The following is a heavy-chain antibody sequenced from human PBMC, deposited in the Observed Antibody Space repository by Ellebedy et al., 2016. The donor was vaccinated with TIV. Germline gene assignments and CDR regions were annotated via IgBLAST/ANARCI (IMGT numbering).Heavy chain of an antibody. J-gene: IGHJ4*02. V-gene: IGHV3-13*01. CDR2: IGTAGDT. CDR3: ARVSLVLAANWSFDF. D-gene: IGHD2-2*01. CDR1: GFTFSSYD. Sequence: GGSLRLSCAASGFTFSSYDMHWVRQATGKGLEWVSPIGTAGDTYYPGSVKGRFSIPRENAKNSLFLQMNSLRAEDTAVYYCARVSLVLAANWSFDFWGLGTLLTVSS.